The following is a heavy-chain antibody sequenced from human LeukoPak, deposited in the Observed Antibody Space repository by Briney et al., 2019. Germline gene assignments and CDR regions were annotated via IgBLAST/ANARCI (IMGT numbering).Heavy chain of an antibody. CDR3: AKAPTKKDCSGGSCYSGEDY. CDR2: ISSSGSTI. CDR1: GFTFSDYY. J-gene: IGHJ4*02. V-gene: IGHV3-11*01. Sequence: PGGSLRLSCAASGFTFSDYYMGWIRQAPGRGLEWVSYISSSGSTIYYADSVKGRFTISRDNAKNSLYLQMNSLRAEDTAVYYCAKAPTKKDCSGGSCYSGEDYWGQGTLVTVSS. D-gene: IGHD2-15*01.